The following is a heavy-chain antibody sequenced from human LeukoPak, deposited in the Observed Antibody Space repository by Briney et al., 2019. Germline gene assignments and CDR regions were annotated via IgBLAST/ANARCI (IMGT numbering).Heavy chain of an antibody. V-gene: IGHV4-30-4*08. J-gene: IGHJ4*02. CDR3: ARGAMVRGMGY. Sequence: SQTLSLTCTVSGGSISSGDYYWSWIRQPPGKGLEWIGYIYYSGSTYYNPSLKSRVTLSVDTSKNQFSLKLSSVTAAETAVYYCARGAMVRGMGYWGQGTLVTVSS. D-gene: IGHD3-10*01. CDR1: GGSISSGDYY. CDR2: IYYSGST.